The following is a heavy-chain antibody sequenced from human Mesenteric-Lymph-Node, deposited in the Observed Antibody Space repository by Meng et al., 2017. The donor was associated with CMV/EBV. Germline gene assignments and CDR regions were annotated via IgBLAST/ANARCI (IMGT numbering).Heavy chain of an antibody. CDR2: LSVYNGKT. CDR1: GYTCTSYG. J-gene: IGHJ4*02. V-gene: IGHV1-18*04. D-gene: IGHD6-19*01. Sequence: SCKASGYTCTSYGISWVRQAPGQGLEWMGWLSVYNGKTHYAQKLQGRVTMTTDTSTSTVYMELRSLRSDDTAMYYCARSQWLDNFDYWGQGTLVTVSS. CDR3: ARSQWLDNFDY.